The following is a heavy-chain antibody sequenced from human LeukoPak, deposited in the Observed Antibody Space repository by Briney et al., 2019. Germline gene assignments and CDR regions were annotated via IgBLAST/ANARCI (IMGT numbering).Heavy chain of an antibody. Sequence: GGSLRLSCAASGFTFSSYWMSWVRQAPGEGLEWVANIKQDGSEKYYVDSVKGRFTISRDNARNSLYLQMNCPRAEDTAVYCCAREDFWSGYYYWGQGTLVTVST. D-gene: IGHD3-3*01. V-gene: IGHV3-7*01. CDR3: AREDFWSGYYY. J-gene: IGHJ4*02. CDR1: GFTFSSYW. CDR2: IKQDGSEK.